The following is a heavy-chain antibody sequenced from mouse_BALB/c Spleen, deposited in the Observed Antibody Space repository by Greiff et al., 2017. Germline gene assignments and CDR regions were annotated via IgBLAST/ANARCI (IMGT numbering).Heavy chain of an antibody. D-gene: IGHD2-4*01. CDR1: GYTFTSYW. Sequence: VQLQQPGAELVKPGASVKLSCKASGYTFTSYWMHWVKQRPGQGLEWIGEIDPSDSYTNYNQKFKGKATLTVDKSSSTAYMQLSSLTSEDSAVYYCARERMITSYAMDYWGQGTSVTVSA. J-gene: IGHJ4*01. CDR3: ARERMITSYAMDY. V-gene: IGHV1-69*02. CDR2: IDPSDSYT.